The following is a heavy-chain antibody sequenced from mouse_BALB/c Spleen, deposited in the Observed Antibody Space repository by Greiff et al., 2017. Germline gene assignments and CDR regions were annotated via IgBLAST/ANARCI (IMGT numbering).Heavy chain of an antibody. CDR1: GFTFSSYA. Sequence: EVMLVESGGGLVKPGGSLKLSCAASGFTFSSYAMSWVRQTPEKRLEWVASISSGGSTYYPDSVKGRFTISRDNARNILYLQMSSLRSEDTPMYYCARGDGSRAMDYWGQGTSVTVSS. V-gene: IGHV5-6-5*01. D-gene: IGHD2-3*01. CDR2: ISSGGST. J-gene: IGHJ4*01. CDR3: ARGDGSRAMDY.